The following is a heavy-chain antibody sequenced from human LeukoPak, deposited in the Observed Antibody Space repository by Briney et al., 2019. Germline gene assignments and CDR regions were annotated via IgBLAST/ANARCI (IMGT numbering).Heavy chain of an antibody. J-gene: IGHJ4*02. CDR3: ATYQVGATTLDY. CDR2: FDPEDGET. D-gene: IGHD1-26*01. CDR1: GYTLTELS. Sequence: ASVKVSCKVSGYTLTELSMHWVRQAPGKGLEWMGGFDPEDGETIYAQKFQGRVTMTEDTSTDTAYMELSSLRSEDTAVYYCATYQVGATTLDYWGQGTLVTVSS. V-gene: IGHV1-24*01.